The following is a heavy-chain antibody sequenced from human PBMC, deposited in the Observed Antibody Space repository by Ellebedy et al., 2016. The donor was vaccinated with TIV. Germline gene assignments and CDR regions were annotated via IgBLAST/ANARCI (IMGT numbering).Heavy chain of an antibody. V-gene: IGHV3-43*01. J-gene: IGHJ4*02. Sequence: GGSLRLSCAASGFTFDDYTMHWVRQAPGKGLEWVSVISRDGSGTDYADSVKGRFTISRDNSKNYLYLQMNSLRTEDTALYYCAKDFADWGQGTLVTVSS. CDR2: ISRDGSGT. CDR1: GFTFDDYT. CDR3: AKDFAD.